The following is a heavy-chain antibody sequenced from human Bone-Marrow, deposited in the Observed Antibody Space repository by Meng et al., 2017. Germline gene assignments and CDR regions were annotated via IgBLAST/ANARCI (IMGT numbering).Heavy chain of an antibody. CDR2: INYTENT. D-gene: IGHD2-15*01. CDR3: ARGRASCSSGGCSLGWFDP. Sequence: PVNAAAPVLYEPPPLLILPRSVSGASTTCAAYDWSWIRQHPGKGLEWIGYINYTENTYYNPSLKSPMTISLDKSKNQFSLKLNSVTVADTAVYYCARGRASCSSGGCSLGWFDPWGQGTLVTVSS. J-gene: IGHJ5*02. CDR1: GASTTCAAYD. V-gene: IGHV4-31*01.